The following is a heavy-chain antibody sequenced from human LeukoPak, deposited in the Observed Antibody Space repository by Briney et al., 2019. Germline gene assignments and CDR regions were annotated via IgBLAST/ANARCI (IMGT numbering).Heavy chain of an antibody. Sequence: SETLSLTCTVSGGSISGYYWSWIRQPPGKGLEWIGYIYYSGSTNYNPSLKSRVTISVDMSKNQFSLNLSSVTAADTAVYYCARGVVDNSGWYFDYWGQGTLVTVTS. V-gene: IGHV4-59*01. D-gene: IGHD6-19*01. CDR3: ARGVVDNSGWYFDY. J-gene: IGHJ4*02. CDR1: GGSISGYY. CDR2: IYYSGST.